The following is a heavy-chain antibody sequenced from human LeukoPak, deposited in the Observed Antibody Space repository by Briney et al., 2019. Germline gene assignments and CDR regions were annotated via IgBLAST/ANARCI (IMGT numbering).Heavy chain of an antibody. CDR1: GGSISSYY. V-gene: IGHV4-4*07. CDR2: IYTSGST. J-gene: IGHJ5*02. Sequence: SETLSLTCTVSGGSISSYYWSWIRQPAGKGLEWIGRIYTSGSTNYNSSLKSRVTMSVDTSKNQFSLKLSSVTAADTAVYYCARDIVVVPAAIMSPGWFDPWGQGTLVTVSS. CDR3: ARDIVVVPAAIMSPGWFDP. D-gene: IGHD2-2*02.